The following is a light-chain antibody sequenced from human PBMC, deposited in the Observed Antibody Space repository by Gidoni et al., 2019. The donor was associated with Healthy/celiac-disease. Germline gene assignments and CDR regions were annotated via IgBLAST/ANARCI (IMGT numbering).Light chain of an antibody. V-gene: IGLV7-43*01. CDR1: TGAVTSGYY. CDR2: STS. J-gene: IGLJ2*01. Sequence: QTVVTQEPSLTVSPRGPVTLPCASRTGAVTSGYYPNWFQQKPGQAPRALIYSTSNKHPWTPARFSGSLLGGKAALTLSGVQPEDEAEYYCLLYYGGAQLVFGGGTKLTVL. CDR3: LLYYGGAQLV.